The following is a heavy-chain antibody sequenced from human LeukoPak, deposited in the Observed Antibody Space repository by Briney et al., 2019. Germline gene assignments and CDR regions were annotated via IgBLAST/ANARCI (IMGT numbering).Heavy chain of an antibody. CDR1: RFIFTSYD. Sequence: GGSLRLSCATSRFIFTSYDMHWFRQAPGKGLEWVAFIRYSETETYYADSVKGRFTISRDNSKDTLYLQMNGLRAEDTAVYYCAKTPPRYYVKGSYPDYWGQGTLVIVSS. V-gene: IGHV3-30*02. D-gene: IGHD3-10*02. CDR3: AKTPPRYYVKGSYPDY. CDR2: IRYSETET. J-gene: IGHJ4*02.